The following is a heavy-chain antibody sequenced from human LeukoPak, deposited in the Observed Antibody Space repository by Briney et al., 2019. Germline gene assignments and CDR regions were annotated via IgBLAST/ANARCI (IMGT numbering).Heavy chain of an antibody. V-gene: IGHV1-46*01. CDR1: GYTFTGYY. Sequence: ASVKVSCKASGYTFTGYYMHWVRQAPGQGLEWMGWINPSGGSTSYAQKFQGRVTMTRDMSTSTVYMELSSLRSEDTAVYYCARSQIGVRGGFYYMDVWGKGTTVTISS. CDR3: ARSQIGVRGGFYYMDV. D-gene: IGHD3-10*01. J-gene: IGHJ6*03. CDR2: INPSGGST.